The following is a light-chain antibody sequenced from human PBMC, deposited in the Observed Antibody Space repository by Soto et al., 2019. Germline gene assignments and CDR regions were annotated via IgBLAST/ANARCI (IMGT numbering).Light chain of an antibody. CDR1: QSVSNNY. Sequence: EDVLTQSPGTLSLSPGERATLSCRASQSVSNNYLGWFQQKPGQTPRLLIFDASNRATGIPDSFSGSGSGTDFTLTISSLEPEDFAMYYCQQYANSPLTFGGGTRVEI. CDR3: QQYANSPLT. J-gene: IGKJ4*02. V-gene: IGKV3-20*01. CDR2: DAS.